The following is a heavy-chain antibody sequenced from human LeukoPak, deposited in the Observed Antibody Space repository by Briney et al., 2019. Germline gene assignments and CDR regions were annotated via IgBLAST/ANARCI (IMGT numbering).Heavy chain of an antibody. CDR1: AITFSNSW. J-gene: IGHJ4*02. Sequence: GGSLRLSCAASAITFSNSWMNWVRQAPGEGLEWVATIKPDGSEKWYVNSVKGRLTISRDNAKNSLYLQMDSLRVDDTAVYYCATDRFYNTFDYWGQGTLVTVSS. CDR2: IKPDGSEK. D-gene: IGHD3-10*01. CDR3: ATDRFYNTFDY. V-gene: IGHV3-7*01.